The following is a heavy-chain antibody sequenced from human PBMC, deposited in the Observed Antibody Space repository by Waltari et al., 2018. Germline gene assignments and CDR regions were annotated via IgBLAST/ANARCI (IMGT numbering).Heavy chain of an antibody. V-gene: IGHV3-21*01. Sequence: EVQLVESGGGLVKPGGSLRLSCAASGFTFSSYSMNWVRQAPGKGLEWVSSISSSSSYRYCADSVKGRFNISRDNAKNSLYLKMNSLRAEDTAVYYCARDRDQLLSLGGYSSSLCFDYWGQGTLVTVSS. CDR3: ARDRDQLLSLGGYSSSLCFDY. CDR2: ISSSSSYR. CDR1: GFTFSSYS. D-gene: IGHD6-6*01. J-gene: IGHJ4*02.